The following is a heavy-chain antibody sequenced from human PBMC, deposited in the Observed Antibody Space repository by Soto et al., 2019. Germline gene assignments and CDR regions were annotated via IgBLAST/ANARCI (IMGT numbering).Heavy chain of an antibody. Sequence: ASVKVSCKASGGTFSSYAISWVRQAPGQGLEWMGGIIPIFGTANYAQKFQGRVTITADESTSTAYMELSSLRSEDTAVYYCARAWGITIFGVVPRYGMDVWGQGTTVTVSS. CDR2: IIPIFGTA. J-gene: IGHJ6*02. CDR3: ARAWGITIFGVVPRYGMDV. V-gene: IGHV1-69*13. D-gene: IGHD3-3*01. CDR1: GGTFSSYA.